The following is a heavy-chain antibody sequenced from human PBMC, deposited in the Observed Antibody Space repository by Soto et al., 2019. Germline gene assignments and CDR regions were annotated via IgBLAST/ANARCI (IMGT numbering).Heavy chain of an antibody. J-gene: IGHJ5*02. D-gene: IGHD3-22*01. CDR2: ISGSGVST. V-gene: IGHV3-23*01. Sequence: PGGFLRLSCAASGVTFISYAMSWVRQATGKGLEWVSAISGSGVSTYYADSVKGRFTISRDNSKNTLYLQMNSLRAEDTAVYYCAKSPGMYYYDSSGYYYGWFDPWGQGTLVTVSS. CDR3: AKSPGMYYYDSSGYYYGWFDP. CDR1: GVTFISYA.